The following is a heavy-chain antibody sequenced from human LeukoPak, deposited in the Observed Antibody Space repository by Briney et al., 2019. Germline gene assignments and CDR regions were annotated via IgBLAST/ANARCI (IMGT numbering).Heavy chain of an antibody. Sequence: ASVKVSRKASGYTHTSYDINWVRQATGQGLEWMGWMNPNSGNTVYAQKFRGRVTMPRNTSVRTAYMELSSLRSEDTAVYYCARDNSVEDTAWWFDPWGQGTLVTVSS. CDR1: GYTHTSYD. CDR2: MNPNSGNT. V-gene: IGHV1-8*01. CDR3: ARDNSVEDTAWWFDP. J-gene: IGHJ5*02. D-gene: IGHD4-23*01.